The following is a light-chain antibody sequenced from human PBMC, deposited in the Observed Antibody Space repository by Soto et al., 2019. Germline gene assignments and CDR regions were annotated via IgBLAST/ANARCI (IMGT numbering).Light chain of an antibody. V-gene: IGKV1-6*01. CDR2: AAS. CDR1: QGIRND. Sequence: AIRMTQSPSSLSASVGDRVTITCRASQGIRNDLDWFQQKPGKAPKLLIYAASNLQSGVPARFSGSGSGTDFTLTISSLQPEDFATYYCLHKYGYPITFGPGTKLDIK. CDR3: LHKYGYPIT. J-gene: IGKJ3*01.